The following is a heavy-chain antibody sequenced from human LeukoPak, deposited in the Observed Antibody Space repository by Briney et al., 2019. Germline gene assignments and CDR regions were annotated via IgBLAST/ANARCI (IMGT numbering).Heavy chain of an antibody. D-gene: IGHD4-17*01. CDR3: ARDEVHGDRDFDY. CDR2: ISAYNGNT. Sequence: ASVKVSCKASGYSFTSYGINWVRQAPGQGLEWMGWISAYNGNTNYAQKLQGRVTMTIDTSTSTAYMELRGLRSDDTALYYCARDEVHGDRDFDYWGQGTLVTVSS. J-gene: IGHJ4*02. V-gene: IGHV1-18*01. CDR1: GYSFTSYG.